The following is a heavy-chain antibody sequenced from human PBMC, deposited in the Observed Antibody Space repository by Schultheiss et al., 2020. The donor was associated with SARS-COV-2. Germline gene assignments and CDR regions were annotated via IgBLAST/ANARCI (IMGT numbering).Heavy chain of an antibody. D-gene: IGHD2-2*02. Sequence: ASVKVSCKASGYTFTSYAMHWVRQAPGQRLEWMGWINAGNGNTNYAQKLQGRVTMTRDTSTSTAYMELRSLRSDDTAVYYCARAPIVVVPAAIMGYYYYGMDVWGQGTTVTVSS. CDR1: GYTFTSYA. J-gene: IGHJ6*02. CDR3: ARAPIVVVPAAIMGYYYYGMDV. CDR2: INAGNGNT. V-gene: IGHV1-3*01.